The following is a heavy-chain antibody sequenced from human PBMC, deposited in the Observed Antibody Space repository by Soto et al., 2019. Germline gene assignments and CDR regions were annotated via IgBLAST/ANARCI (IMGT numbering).Heavy chain of an antibody. CDR1: GFTFDDYA. D-gene: IGHD5-12*01. J-gene: IGHJ4*02. CDR3: ASGGSGYYGY. Sequence: PGGSLRLSCAASGFTFDDYAMHWVRQAPGKGLEWVSGISWNSGTIGYADSVKGRFTISRDNAKNTLYLQMSGLRAEDTAVYYCASGGSGYYGYWGQGTLVTVSS. V-gene: IGHV3-9*01. CDR2: ISWNSGTI.